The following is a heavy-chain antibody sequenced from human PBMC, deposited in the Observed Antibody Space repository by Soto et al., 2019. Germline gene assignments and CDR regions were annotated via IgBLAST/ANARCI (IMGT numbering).Heavy chain of an antibody. D-gene: IGHD3-10*01. V-gene: IGHV3-23*01. Sequence: SLRLSCAASGFTFSSYAMSWVRQAPGKGLEWVSAISGSGGSTYYADSVKGRFTISRDNSKNTLYLQMNSLRAEDTAVYYCAKVYYYGSGRTGRYFDYWGQGTLVTVSS. CDR1: GFTFSSYA. J-gene: IGHJ4*02. CDR3: AKVYYYGSGRTGRYFDY. CDR2: ISGSGGST.